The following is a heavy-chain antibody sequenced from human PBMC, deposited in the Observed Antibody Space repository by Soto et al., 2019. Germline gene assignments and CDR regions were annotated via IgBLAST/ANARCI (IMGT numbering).Heavy chain of an antibody. CDR1: GFTFSSYA. D-gene: IGHD4-17*01. Sequence: GGSLRLSCAASGFTFSSYAMSWVRQAPGKGLEWVSAISGSGGSTYYADSVKGRFTISRDNAKNSLFLQMNSLRAEDTAVYYCARDDIYGANSNYFYGMDVCGQGTTVTVSS. J-gene: IGHJ6*02. CDR2: ISGSGGST. V-gene: IGHV3-23*01. CDR3: ARDDIYGANSNYFYGMDV.